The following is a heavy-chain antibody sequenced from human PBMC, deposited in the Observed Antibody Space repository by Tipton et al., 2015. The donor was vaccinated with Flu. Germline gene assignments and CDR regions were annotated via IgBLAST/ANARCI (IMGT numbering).Heavy chain of an antibody. J-gene: IGHJ4*02. Sequence: GSLRLSCAASGFSFSSHEMNWVRQAPGKGLEWVSYIRSSGSTTYYADSVKGRFTISRDNSKNMVYLQMNSLRAEDTAVYYCARGFMGAGGTGFDYWGQGILVTVSS. V-gene: IGHV3-48*03. CDR1: GFSFSSHE. CDR3: ARGFMGAGGTGFDY. CDR2: IRSSGSTT. D-gene: IGHD1-26*01.